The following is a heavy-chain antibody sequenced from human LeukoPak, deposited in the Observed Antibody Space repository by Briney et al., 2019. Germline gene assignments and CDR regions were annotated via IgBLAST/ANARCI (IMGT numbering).Heavy chain of an antibody. V-gene: IGHV1-69*13. CDR1: GGTFISYA. Sequence: SVKVSCKASGGTFISYAISWVRQAPGQGLEWMGGIIPIFGTANYAQKFQGRVTITADESTSTAYMELSSLRSEGTAVYYCARRGIAARLLDYWGQGTLVTVSS. J-gene: IGHJ4*02. D-gene: IGHD6-6*01. CDR2: IIPIFGTA. CDR3: ARRGIAARLLDY.